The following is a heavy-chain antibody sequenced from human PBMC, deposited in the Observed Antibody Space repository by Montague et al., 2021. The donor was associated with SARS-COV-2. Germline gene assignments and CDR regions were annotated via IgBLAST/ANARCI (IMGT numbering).Heavy chain of an antibody. CDR3: ARGSGWMGNAFDI. Sequence: SETLSLTCTVSGGSTSSYYWSWIRQPPGKGLEWIGYIYYSGSTNYNPSXKSRVTISVDTSKNQFSLKLSSVTAADTAVYYCARGSGWMGNAFDIWGQGAMVTVSS. J-gene: IGHJ3*02. D-gene: IGHD6-19*01. CDR2: IYYSGST. CDR1: GGSTSSYY. V-gene: IGHV4-59*01.